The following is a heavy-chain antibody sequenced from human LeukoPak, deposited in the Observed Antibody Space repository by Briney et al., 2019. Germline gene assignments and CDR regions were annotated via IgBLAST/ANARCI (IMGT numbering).Heavy chain of an antibody. CDR1: GGTFSSYA. J-gene: IGHJ4*02. Sequence: SVKVSCKASGGTFSSYAISWVRQAPGQGLEWMGGIIPIFGTANYAQKFQGRVTITTDESTSTAYMELSSLRSEDTAVYYCARDRLTIFGVDYWGQGTLVTVSS. CDR2: IIPIFGTA. D-gene: IGHD3-3*01. V-gene: IGHV1-69*05. CDR3: ARDRLTIFGVDY.